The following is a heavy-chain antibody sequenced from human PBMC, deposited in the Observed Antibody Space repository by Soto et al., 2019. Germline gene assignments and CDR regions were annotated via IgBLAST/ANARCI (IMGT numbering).Heavy chain of an antibody. CDR2: ISGSGGST. CDR1: GFTFSSYA. J-gene: IGHJ6*02. D-gene: IGHD3-16*01. V-gene: IGHV3-23*01. CDR3: AKRALVLRAGRPLGELRHYGMDV. Sequence: PGGSLRLSCAASGFTFSSYAMSWVRQAPGKGLEWVSAISGSGGSTYYADSVKGRFTISRDNSKNTLYLQMNSLRAEDTAVYYCAKRALVLRAGRPLGELRHYGMDVWGQGTTVTVSS.